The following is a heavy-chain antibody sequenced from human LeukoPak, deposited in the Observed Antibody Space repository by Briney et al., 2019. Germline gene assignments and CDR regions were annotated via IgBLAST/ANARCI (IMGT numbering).Heavy chain of an antibody. CDR1: GGTVSSNCLN. Sequence: SETLTLTCALSGGTVSSNCLNWGWIRQPPGKGLEWIGSIYYSGSSSYYNPSLKSRVTISVDTSKNQFSLKLSSVSAAKTAVYFCVRRAWEFVCLVRHGGQGTLVTVSS. CDR3: VRRAWEFVCLVRH. D-gene: IGHD1-26*01. V-gene: IGHV4-39*01. CDR2: IYYSGSS. J-gene: IGHJ4*02.